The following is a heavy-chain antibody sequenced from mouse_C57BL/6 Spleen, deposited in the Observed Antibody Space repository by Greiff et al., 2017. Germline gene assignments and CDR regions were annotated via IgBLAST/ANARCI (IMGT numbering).Heavy chain of an antibody. CDR3: ARGGGSDY. CDR2: INPGSGGT. Sequence: QVQLQQSGAELVRPGTSVKVSCKASGYAFTNYLIEWVKQRPGQGLEWIGVINPGSGGTNYNEKFKGKATLTADKSSSTAYMQLSSLTSEDSAVYFCARGGGSDYWGQGTSVTVSS. V-gene: IGHV1-54*01. J-gene: IGHJ4*01. D-gene: IGHD3-1*01. CDR1: GYAFTNYL.